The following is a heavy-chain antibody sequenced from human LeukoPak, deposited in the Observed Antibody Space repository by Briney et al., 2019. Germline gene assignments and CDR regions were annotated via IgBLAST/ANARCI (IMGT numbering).Heavy chain of an antibody. CDR2: INSDGSWT. CDR1: GNYW. V-gene: IGHV3-74*01. CDR3: ARAPGGLYSDSYYNLDY. J-gene: IGHJ4*02. Sequence: PGGSLRLSCAASGNYWMHWVRQVPGKGLVWVSHINSDGSWTSYADSVKGRFTISKDNAKNTVYLQMNSLRAEDTAVYYCARAPGGLYSDSYYNLDYWGQGTLVTVSS. D-gene: IGHD4-11*01.